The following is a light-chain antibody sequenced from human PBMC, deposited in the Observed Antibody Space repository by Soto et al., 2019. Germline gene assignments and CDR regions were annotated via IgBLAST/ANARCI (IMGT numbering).Light chain of an antibody. CDR3: KQSHRTPPCT. Sequence: DIQMTQSPSSLSASVGDRVTITCRASQSISSYLNWYQQKPGKAPKLLIYAASSLQSGVPSRFSGRGTGTDFTLTISSLQPEDFATYDGKQSHRTPPCTFGKGTTVEIK. CDR1: QSISSY. J-gene: IGKJ1*01. CDR2: AAS. V-gene: IGKV1-39*01.